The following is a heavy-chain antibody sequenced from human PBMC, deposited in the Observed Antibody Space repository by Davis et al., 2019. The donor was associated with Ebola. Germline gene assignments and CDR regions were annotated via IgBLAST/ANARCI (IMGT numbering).Heavy chain of an antibody. V-gene: IGHV3-66*02. CDR3: AKGGLTLDY. D-gene: IGHD6-19*01. Sequence: GGSLRLSCAASGLTVSDNYMGWVREAPGKGLEWVSLIHKDGRTYYGDSVKGRFTISRDNPKNTLYLQMNSLKTEDTAVFYCAKGGLTLDYWGQGTLVTVSS. J-gene: IGHJ4*02. CDR2: IHKDGRT. CDR1: GLTVSDNY.